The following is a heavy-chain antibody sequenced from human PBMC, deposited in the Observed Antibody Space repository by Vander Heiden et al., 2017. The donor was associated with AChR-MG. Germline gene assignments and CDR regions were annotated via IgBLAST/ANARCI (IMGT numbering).Heavy chain of an antibody. CDR1: GFTFSDYS. CDR2: ISSSGSTI. Sequence: QVQLVESGGGLVKPGGSLRLPCAASGFTFSDYSMSWIRQAPGKGLGWVSYISSSGSTIYYADAVKGRFTISRDNAKNSLYLQMNSLRAEDTAVYYCARDPSDYYYMDVWGKGTTVTVSS. J-gene: IGHJ6*03. CDR3: ARDPSDYYYMDV. D-gene: IGHD6-6*01. V-gene: IGHV3-11*01.